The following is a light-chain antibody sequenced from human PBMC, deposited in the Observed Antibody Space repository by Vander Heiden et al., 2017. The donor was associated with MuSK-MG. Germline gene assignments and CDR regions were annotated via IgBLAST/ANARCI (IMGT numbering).Light chain of an antibody. Sequence: DIQMTQSPSSLSASVGDRVTITCRASQSIRYFLNWYRQKAVEAPKLLIYSASEGQSGVPSRFSDSGCGTDFTLTINSRQPDDVADYFGQQSFSRLTFGQGTKVEIK. CDR2: SAS. V-gene: IGKV1-39*01. CDR3: QQSFSRLT. CDR1: QSIRYF. J-gene: IGKJ1*01.